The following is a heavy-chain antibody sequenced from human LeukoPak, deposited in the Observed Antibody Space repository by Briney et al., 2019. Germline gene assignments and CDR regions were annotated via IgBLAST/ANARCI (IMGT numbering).Heavy chain of an antibody. CDR2: ISYDGSNK. J-gene: IGHJ6*02. Sequence: GGSLRLSCAASGFTFSSYGMHWVRQAPGKGLEWVAVISYDGSNKYYADSVKGRFTISRDNSKNTLYLQMNSLRAEDTAVYYCAKEGVSRGSGSYYPYYYYGMDVWGQGTTVTVSS. V-gene: IGHV3-30*18. CDR1: GFTFSSYG. D-gene: IGHD3-10*01. CDR3: AKEGVSRGSGSYYPYYYYGMDV.